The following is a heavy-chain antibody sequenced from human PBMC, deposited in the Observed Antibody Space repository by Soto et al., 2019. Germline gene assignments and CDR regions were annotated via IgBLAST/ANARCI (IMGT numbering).Heavy chain of an antibody. V-gene: IGHV4-31*03. CDR1: GGSISSGGYY. Sequence: QVQLQESGPGLVKPSQTLSLTCTVSGGSISSGGYYWSWIRQHPGKGLEWIGYIYYRGSTYYNPSLKSRVTISVDTSKNQFSLKLSSVTAADTAVYYCARSSPLLCYFDYWGQGTLVTVSS. J-gene: IGHJ4*02. CDR2: IYYRGST. CDR3: ARSSPLLCYFDY.